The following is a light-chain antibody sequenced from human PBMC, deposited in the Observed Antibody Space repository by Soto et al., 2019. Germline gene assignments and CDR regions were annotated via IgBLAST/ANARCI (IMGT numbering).Light chain of an antibody. CDR2: GAS. V-gene: IGKV3-20*01. CDR3: QQYGSSRT. Sequence: EIVLTQSPGTLSLSPGDRATLSCRASQSVSSTFLAWYQQKPGQAPRVVIYGASTRATGIPDRFSGSGSGTDFSLTISRPEPEDFAVYYCQQYGSSRTFGQGTKVE. CDR1: QSVSSTF. J-gene: IGKJ1*01.